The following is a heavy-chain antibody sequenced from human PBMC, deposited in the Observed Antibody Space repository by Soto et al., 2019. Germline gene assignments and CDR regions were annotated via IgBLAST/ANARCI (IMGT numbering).Heavy chain of an antibody. CDR1: GFTFSNAW. CDR3: TTDPEKQYQLYYDFWSGYYGGY. V-gene: IGHV3-15*01. CDR2: IKSKTDGGTT. Sequence: EVQLVESGGGLVKPGGSLRLSCAASGFTFSNAWMSWVRQAPGKGLEWVGRIKSKTDGGTTDYAAPVKGRFTISRDDSINTLYLQMNSLNAGDTAVYYCTTDPEKQYQLYYDFWSGYYGGYWGQGTLVTVSS. D-gene: IGHD3-3*01. J-gene: IGHJ4*02.